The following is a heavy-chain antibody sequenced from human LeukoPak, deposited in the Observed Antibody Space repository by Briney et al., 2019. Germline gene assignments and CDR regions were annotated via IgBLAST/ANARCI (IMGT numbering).Heavy chain of an antibody. D-gene: IGHD3-10*02. CDR1: GFTFSSYW. V-gene: IGHV3-21*01. J-gene: IGHJ6*04. CDR2: ITSGSSYI. Sequence: SGGSLRLSCAASGFTFSSYWMSWVRQAPGKGLEWVSSITSGSSYIYYADSVKGRFTISRDNAKNSLYLQMNSLGAEDTAVYYCAELGITMIGGVWGKGTTVTISS. CDR3: AELGITMIGGV.